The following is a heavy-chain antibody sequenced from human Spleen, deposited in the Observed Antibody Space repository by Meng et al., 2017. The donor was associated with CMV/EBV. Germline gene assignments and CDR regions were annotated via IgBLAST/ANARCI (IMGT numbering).Heavy chain of an antibody. CDR3: ARALAGVDY. J-gene: IGHJ4*02. Sequence: QAALQDSGPGLVKPSETLSLTCPVSGGSISSYYWSWIRQPPGKGLEWIGYIYYSGSTYYNPSLKSRVTISVDTSKNQFSLKLSSVTAADTAVYYCARALAGVDYWGQGTLVTVSS. D-gene: IGHD6-13*01. CDR1: GGSISSYY. CDR2: IYYSGST. V-gene: IGHV4-59*08.